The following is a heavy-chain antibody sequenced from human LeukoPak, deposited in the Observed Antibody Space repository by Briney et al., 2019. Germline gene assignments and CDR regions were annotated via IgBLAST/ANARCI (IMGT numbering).Heavy chain of an antibody. CDR3: ARVGDILTGYPYYFDY. CDR2: INAGNGNT. J-gene: IGHJ4*02. Sequence: ASVKVSCKASGYTFTSYAMHWVRQAPGQRLEWMGWINAGNGNTKYSQEFQGRVTITRDTSASTAYMELSSLRSEDMAVYYCARVGDILTGYPYYFDYWGQGTLVTVSS. V-gene: IGHV1-3*03. D-gene: IGHD3-9*01. CDR1: GYTFTSYA.